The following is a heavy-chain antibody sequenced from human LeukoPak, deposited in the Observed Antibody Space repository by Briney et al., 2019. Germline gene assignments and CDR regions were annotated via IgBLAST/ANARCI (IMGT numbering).Heavy chain of an antibody. CDR1: GYTFTSYY. D-gene: IGHD4-23*01. CDR3: ARDNAVEDTAWWFDP. Sequence: GASVKVSCKASGYTFTSYYMHWVRQPPGQGLEWMGIINPSGGSTSYAQTFQGRVTMTRDKSTSTDYKELSSLRSEDTAVYYYARDNAVEDTAWWFDPWGQGTLVTVSS. V-gene: IGHV1-46*01. CDR2: INPSGGST. J-gene: IGHJ5*02.